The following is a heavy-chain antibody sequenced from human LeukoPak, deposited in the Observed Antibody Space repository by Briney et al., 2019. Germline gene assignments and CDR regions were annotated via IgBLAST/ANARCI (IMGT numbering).Heavy chain of an antibody. CDR2: ISSSGVFT. D-gene: IGHD3-22*01. Sequence: PGGSPRLSCAASGFTFSSYAMTWVRQAPGKGLEWVSTISSSGVFTYYADSVKGRFPISRDNSKNTLYLQMDSLRAEDTAVYYCVKGDTTGHYSVLDYWGQGTLVTVSS. CDR3: VKGDTTGHYSVLDY. CDR1: GFTFSSYA. J-gene: IGHJ4*02. V-gene: IGHV3-23*01.